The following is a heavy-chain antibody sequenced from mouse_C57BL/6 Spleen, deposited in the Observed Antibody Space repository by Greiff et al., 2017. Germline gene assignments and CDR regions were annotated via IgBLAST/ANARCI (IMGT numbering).Heavy chain of an antibody. V-gene: IGHV14-4*01. Sequence: EVQLQQSGAELVRPGASVKLSCTASGFNIKDDYMHWVKQRPEQGLEWIGWIDPENGDTEYASKFQGKATITADTSSNTAYLQLSSLTSEDTAVYYCSGYYGPNYAMDYWGQGTSVTVSS. J-gene: IGHJ4*01. CDR2: IDPENGDT. CDR3: SGYYGPNYAMDY. D-gene: IGHD1-1*01. CDR1: GFNIKDDY.